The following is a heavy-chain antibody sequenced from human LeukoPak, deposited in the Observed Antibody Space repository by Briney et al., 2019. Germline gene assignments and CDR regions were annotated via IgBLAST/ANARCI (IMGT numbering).Heavy chain of an antibody. V-gene: IGHV5-51*01. CDR1: GYTFTSYW. CDR2: IYPGDSDT. Sequence: GESLKISFKGSGYTFTSYWIGWVRQMPGKGLEWMGSIYPGDSDTRYSPSFQGQVTISAERSISTAYLQWSSLQAPDTAMYYCARPRTLVRGTIGYYFDYWGQGTLVTVSS. CDR3: ARPRTLVRGTIGYYFDY. J-gene: IGHJ4*02. D-gene: IGHD3-10*01.